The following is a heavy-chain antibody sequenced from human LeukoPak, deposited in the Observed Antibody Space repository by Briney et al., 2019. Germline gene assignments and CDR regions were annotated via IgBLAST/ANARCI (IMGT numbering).Heavy chain of an antibody. Sequence: PGGSLRPSCAASGFTFSDYWMSWVRQAPGKGLEWVANIKQDGSEDFYEDSVNGRFTISRDNAKNSLYLQMNSLRAEDTAVYYCARADGSSSSYAPLGYWGQGTLVTVSS. V-gene: IGHV3-7*01. CDR1: GFTFSDYW. D-gene: IGHD6-6*01. CDR2: IKQDGSED. J-gene: IGHJ4*02. CDR3: ARADGSSSSYAPLGY.